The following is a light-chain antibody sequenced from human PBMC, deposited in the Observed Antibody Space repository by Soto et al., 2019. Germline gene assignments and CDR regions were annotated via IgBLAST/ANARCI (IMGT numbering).Light chain of an antibody. CDR1: QSISTW. V-gene: IGKV1-5*03. CDR2: RAS. J-gene: IGKJ1*01. CDR3: QQYHSDSRA. Sequence: DIQMTQSPSTLSASVGDRVTITCRASQSISTWLAWYQQKRGKAPKVLIYRASTLESGVPSRFSGSGSGTEFTLTISSLQPDDFATYYCQQYHSDSRAFGQGTKVDIK.